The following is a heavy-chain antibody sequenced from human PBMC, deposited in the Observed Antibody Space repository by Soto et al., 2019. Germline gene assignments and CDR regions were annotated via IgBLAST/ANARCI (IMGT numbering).Heavy chain of an antibody. D-gene: IGHD6-13*01. CDR3: ARERIAAAGVHDY. CDR2: IYTTGSN. J-gene: IGHJ4*02. CDR1: GGSISSYF. V-gene: IGHV4-4*07. Sequence: SETLSLTCSVSGGSISSYFWSWIRQPAGKGLEWIGRIYTTGSNDYSPSLKSRVSMSVDTSKNQFSLKLRSVTAADTAVYFCARERIAAAGVHDYWGQGTLVTVSS.